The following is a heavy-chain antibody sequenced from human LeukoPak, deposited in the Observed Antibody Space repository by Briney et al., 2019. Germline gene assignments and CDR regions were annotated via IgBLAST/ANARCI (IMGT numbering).Heavy chain of an antibody. CDR3: ARDRFRYFDWLLSDYYGMDV. D-gene: IGHD3-9*01. CDR1: GYTFTSYY. Sequence: ASVSVSCKASGYTFTSYYMHWVRHAPGQGLEWMAIINPSGGSTSYAQKFQGRVTMTRDTSTSTVYMELSSLRSEDTAVYYCARDRFRYFDWLLSDYYGMDVWGQGTTVTVSS. J-gene: IGHJ6*02. CDR2: INPSGGST. V-gene: IGHV1-46*01.